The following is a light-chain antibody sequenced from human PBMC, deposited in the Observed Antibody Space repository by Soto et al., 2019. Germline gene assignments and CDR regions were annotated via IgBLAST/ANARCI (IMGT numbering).Light chain of an antibody. CDR2: GAS. CDR3: QQYYNWPAHT. V-gene: IGKV3-15*01. Sequence: IVMTQSPVTLSVSPGERVTLSCRASETVRTNLAWFQQKPGQTPRLLIFGASTRATGIPTRFTGSGSETEFTLTIDSLQSEDLAVYYCQQYYNWPAHTFGQGTKLEI. CDR1: ETVRTN. J-gene: IGKJ2*01.